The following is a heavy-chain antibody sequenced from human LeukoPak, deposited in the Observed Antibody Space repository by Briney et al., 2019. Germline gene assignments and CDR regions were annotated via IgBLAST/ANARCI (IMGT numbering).Heavy chain of an antibody. J-gene: IGHJ4*02. D-gene: IGHD3-10*01. CDR3: AKEPGGSGSYYSFGLSFDQYYFDY. CDR1: GFTFTSYG. CDR2: ISYDGSNK. V-gene: IGHV3-30*18. Sequence: PGGSLRLSCAASGFTFTSYGMHWVRQAPGKGLEWVAVISYDGSNKYYADSVKGRFTISRDNSKNTLYLQMNSLRAEDTAVYYCAKEPGGSGSYYSFGLSFDQYYFDYWGQGTLVTVSS.